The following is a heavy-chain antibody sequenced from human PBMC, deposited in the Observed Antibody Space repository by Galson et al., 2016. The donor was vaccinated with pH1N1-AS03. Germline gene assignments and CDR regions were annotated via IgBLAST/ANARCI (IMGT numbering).Heavy chain of an antibody. D-gene: IGHD6-19*01. Sequence: SETLSLTCTVSGGSINSDAYYWNWIRQSPGKGLEWVGEINHSGSTDYNPSLKSRVTISVDPSKNQISLNLNSVTAADTAVYYCARGSYSSGWYRGRNAFDIWGQGAMVTVS. V-gene: IGHV4-34*01. CDR1: GGSINSDAYY. CDR3: ARGSYSSGWYRGRNAFDI. CDR2: INHSGST. J-gene: IGHJ3*02.